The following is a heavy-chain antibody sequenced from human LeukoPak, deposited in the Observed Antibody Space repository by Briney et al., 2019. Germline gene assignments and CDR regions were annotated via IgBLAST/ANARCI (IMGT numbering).Heavy chain of an antibody. J-gene: IGHJ5*02. CDR1: GFTFSSYA. CDR3: ARDDYDISTGPINWFDP. CDR2: ISGSGGST. D-gene: IGHD3-9*01. V-gene: IGHV3-23*01. Sequence: PGGSLRLSCAASGFTFSSYAMSWVRQAPGKGLEWVSAISGSGGSTYYADSVKGRFTISRDNSKNTLYLQMNSLRAEDTAVYYCARDDYDISTGPINWFDPWGQGTLVTVSS.